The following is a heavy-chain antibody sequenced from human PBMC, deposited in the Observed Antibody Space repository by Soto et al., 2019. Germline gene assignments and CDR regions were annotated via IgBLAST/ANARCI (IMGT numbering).Heavy chain of an antibody. V-gene: IGHV1-18*01. CDR3: ARGSYCSGGSCDVSGLYYGMDV. Sequence: ASVKVSCKASGYTFTSYGISWVRQAPGQGLEWMGWISAYNGNTNYAQKLQGRVTMTTDTSTSTAYMELSSLRSEDTAVYYCARGSYCSGGSCDVSGLYYGMDVWGQGTTVTVSS. J-gene: IGHJ6*02. D-gene: IGHD2-15*01. CDR2: ISAYNGNT. CDR1: GYTFTSYG.